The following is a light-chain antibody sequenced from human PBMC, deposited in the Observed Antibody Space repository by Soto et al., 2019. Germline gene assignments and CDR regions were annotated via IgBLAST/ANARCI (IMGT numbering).Light chain of an antibody. CDR2: VAS. V-gene: IGKV3-20*01. CDR1: QTVSSDY. CDR3: QQYGASVRT. J-gene: IGKJ2*01. Sequence: EIVLTQTPGTLSLSPGERATLSCRASQTVSSDYLAWYQQKPGQAPRLLIFVASSRATGIPDRFSGSGSGTDFTLTITRLEPEDFAVYYGQQYGASVRTFGKGTKVEIK.